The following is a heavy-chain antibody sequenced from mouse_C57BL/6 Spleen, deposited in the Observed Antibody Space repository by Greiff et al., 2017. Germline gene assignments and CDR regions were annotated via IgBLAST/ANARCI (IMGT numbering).Heavy chain of an antibody. V-gene: IGHV5-6*01. Sequence: EVKVVESGGDLVKPGGSLKLSCAASGFTFSSYGMSWVRQTPDKRLEWVATISSGGSYTYYPDSVKGRFTISRDNAKNTLYLQMSSLKSEDTAMYYCARLKFAMDYWGQGTSVTVSS. CDR3: ARLKFAMDY. CDR1: GFTFSSYG. J-gene: IGHJ4*01. CDR2: ISSGGSYT.